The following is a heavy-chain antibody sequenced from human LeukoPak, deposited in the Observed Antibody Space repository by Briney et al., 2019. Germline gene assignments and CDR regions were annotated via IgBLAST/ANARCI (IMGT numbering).Heavy chain of an antibody. V-gene: IGHV3-48*01. CDR3: ARDHRYAFDN. D-gene: IGHD5-12*01. CDR1: GFNFIDYR. J-gene: IGHJ4*01. CDR2: IGISSGNT. Sequence: GGSLRLSCAASGFNFIDYRMNWVRQAPGKGLEGISYIGISSGNTKYADSVKGRFTISRDKARNSLYLQMNSLRVEDTAMYYCARDHRYAFDNWGHGTLVTVSS.